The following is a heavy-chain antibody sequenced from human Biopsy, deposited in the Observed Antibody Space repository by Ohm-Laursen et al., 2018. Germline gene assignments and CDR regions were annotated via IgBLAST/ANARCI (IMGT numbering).Heavy chain of an antibody. CDR1: GASVKTSGYF. V-gene: IGHV4-31*03. D-gene: IGHD3-9*01. CDR3: VREPKTGTAEAWYFDL. Sequence: TLSLTCSVSGASVKTSGYFWAWIRQRPGKGLEWIGYISYNERTHYNPSLTSRLAISFDTSNNRISLQLRSVSVADTAAYYCVREPKTGTAEAWYFDLWGRGSPATVPS. CDR2: ISYNERT. J-gene: IGHJ2*01.